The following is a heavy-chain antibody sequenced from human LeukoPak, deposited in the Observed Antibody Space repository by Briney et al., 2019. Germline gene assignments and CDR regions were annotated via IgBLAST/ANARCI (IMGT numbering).Heavy chain of an antibody. CDR3: ARDEQLVPNYYYYYYMDV. Sequence: GSSVKVSCKASGGTFSSYAISWVRQAPGQGLEWMGWINPNSGGTNYAQKFQGRVTMTRDTSISTAYMELSRLRSDDTAVYYCARDEQLVPNYYYYYYMDVWGKGTTSPSP. D-gene: IGHD6-6*01. CDR2: INPNSGGT. CDR1: GGTFSSYA. J-gene: IGHJ6*03. V-gene: IGHV1-2*02.